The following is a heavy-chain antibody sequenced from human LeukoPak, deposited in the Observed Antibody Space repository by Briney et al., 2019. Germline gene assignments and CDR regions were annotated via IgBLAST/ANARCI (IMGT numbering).Heavy chain of an antibody. Sequence: SETLFLTCTVSGYSISSGYYWGWIRQPPGKGLEWIGSIYHSGSTYYNPSLKSRVTISVDTSKNQFSLKLSSVTAADTAVYYCARDTGVSSYGYPGDFDYWGQGTLVTVSS. D-gene: IGHD5-18*01. CDR2: IYHSGST. V-gene: IGHV4-38-2*02. CDR1: GYSISSGYY. J-gene: IGHJ4*02. CDR3: ARDTGVSSYGYPGDFDY.